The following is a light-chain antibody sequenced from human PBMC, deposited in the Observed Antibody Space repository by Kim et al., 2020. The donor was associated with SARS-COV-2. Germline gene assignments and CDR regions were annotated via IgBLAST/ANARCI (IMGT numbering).Light chain of an antibody. CDR2: QDD. Sequence: VSPGQTASITCSGDKLGDKYVSWYHQKPGQSPVVVIYQDDKRPSGIPERFSGSNSGNTATLTISGTQAMDEADYYCQAWDSSTSVVFGGGTQLTV. V-gene: IGLV3-1*01. J-gene: IGLJ2*01. CDR1: KLGDKY. CDR3: QAWDSSTSVV.